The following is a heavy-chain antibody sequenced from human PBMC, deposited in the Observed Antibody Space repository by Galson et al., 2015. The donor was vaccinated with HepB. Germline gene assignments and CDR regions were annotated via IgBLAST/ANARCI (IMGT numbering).Heavy chain of an antibody. CDR2: ISSSSSTI. CDR1: GFTFSSYS. Sequence: SLRLSCAASGFTFSSYSMNWVRQAPGKGLEWVSYISSSSSTIYYADSVKGRFTISRDNAKNSLYLQMNSLRAEDTAVYYCAREVDFWSGYSTTYYYYGMDVWGQGTTVTVSS. CDR3: AREVDFWSGYSTTYYYYGMDV. J-gene: IGHJ6*02. V-gene: IGHV3-48*01. D-gene: IGHD3-3*01.